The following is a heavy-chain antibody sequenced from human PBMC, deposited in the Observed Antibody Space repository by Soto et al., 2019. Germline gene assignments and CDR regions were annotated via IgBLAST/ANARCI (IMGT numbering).Heavy chain of an antibody. Sequence: SQTLSLTCVISGDSVSTNSAAWNWIRQSPSRDLEWLGRTYFWSRWKNDYAESVKSRITVNADASKNQFFLHLDSVTSEDTGVYYCARGRPSYYAMDVWGQGTAVTVSS. J-gene: IGHJ6*02. V-gene: IGHV6-1*01. CDR2: TYFWSRWKN. CDR1: GDSVSTNSAA. CDR3: ARGRPSYYAMDV.